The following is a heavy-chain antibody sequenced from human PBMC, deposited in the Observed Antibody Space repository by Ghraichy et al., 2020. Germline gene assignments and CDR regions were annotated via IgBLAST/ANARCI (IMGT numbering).Heavy chain of an antibody. CDR3: ARSFMAGSYYFDY. CDR2: ISVYNGNT. CDR1: GYTFTSYG. V-gene: IGHV1-18*01. Sequence: ASVKVSGKASGYTFTSYGISWVRQAPGQGLEWMGWISVYNGNTNYAQKLQGRVTMTTDTSTSTAYMELRSLKSDDTAVYYCARSFMAGSYYFDYWGQGTLVTVSS. D-gene: IGHD6-19*01. J-gene: IGHJ4*02.